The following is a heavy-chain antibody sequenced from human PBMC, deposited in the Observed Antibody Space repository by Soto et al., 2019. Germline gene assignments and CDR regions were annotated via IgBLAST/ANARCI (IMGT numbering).Heavy chain of an antibody. D-gene: IGHD3-3*01. CDR3: ARGGGTIFGVVIYYYYGMDV. J-gene: IGHJ6*02. Sequence: QVQLVQSGAEVKKPGASVKVSCKASGYTFTGYYMHWVRQAPGQGLEWMGWINPNSGGTNYAQKFQGWVTMTRDTSISTAYMGLSRLRSDDTAVYYCARGGGTIFGVVIYYYYGMDVWGQGTTVTVSS. CDR1: GYTFTGYY. V-gene: IGHV1-2*04. CDR2: INPNSGGT.